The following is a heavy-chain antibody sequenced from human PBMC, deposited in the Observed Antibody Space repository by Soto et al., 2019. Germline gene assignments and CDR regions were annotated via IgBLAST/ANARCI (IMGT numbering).Heavy chain of an antibody. CDR3: ARENRVGYYDSSGYRSFVF. V-gene: IGHV3-48*02. Sequence: LRLSCAASGFTFSSYSMNWVRQAPGKGLEWVSYISSSSTIYYADSVKGRFTISRDNAKNSLYLQMNSLRDEDTAVYYCARENRVGYYDSSGYRSFVFRGQGTLVTVSS. CDR1: GFTFSSYS. J-gene: IGHJ4*02. CDR2: ISSSSTI. D-gene: IGHD3-22*01.